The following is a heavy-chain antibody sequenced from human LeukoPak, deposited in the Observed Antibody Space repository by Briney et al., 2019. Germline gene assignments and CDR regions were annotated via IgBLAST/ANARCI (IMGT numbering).Heavy chain of an antibody. D-gene: IGHD2/OR15-2a*01. CDR3: ARESMYTFTI. CDR2: ISSSGSTK. CDR1: GFTFSRYT. V-gene: IGHV3-48*04. J-gene: IGHJ3*02. Sequence: GGSLRLSCAASGFTFSRYTMNWVRQAPGKGLEWVAYISSSGSTKYYADSVRGRFTISRDNAKNSLFLQMNSLRVEDTAVYFCARESMYTFTIWGQGTMVTVSS.